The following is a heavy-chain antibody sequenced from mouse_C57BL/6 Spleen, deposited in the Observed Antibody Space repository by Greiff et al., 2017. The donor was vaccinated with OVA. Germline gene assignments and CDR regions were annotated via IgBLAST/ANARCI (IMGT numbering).Heavy chain of an antibody. V-gene: IGHV14-2*01. CDR3: ARCPFITTVVAGDYFDY. J-gene: IGHJ2*01. CDR2: IDPEDGET. Sequence: EVQGVESGAELVKPGASVKLSCTASGFNIKDYYMHWVKQRTEQGLEWIGRIDPEDGETKYAPKFQGKATITADTSSNTAYLQLSSLTSEDTAVYYCARCPFITTVVAGDYFDYWGQGTTLTVSS. D-gene: IGHD1-1*01. CDR1: GFNIKDYY.